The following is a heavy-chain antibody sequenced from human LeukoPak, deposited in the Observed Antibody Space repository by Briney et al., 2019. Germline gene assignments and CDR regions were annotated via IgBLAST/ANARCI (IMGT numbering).Heavy chain of an antibody. CDR1: GYSFTAYW. J-gene: IGHJ5*02. Sequence: GESLKISCRGSGYSFTAYWISWVRQMPGKGLEWMGRIDPYDSNTNFSPSFQGHVTISVDKSISTAYLQWSSLKASDTAMYYCARTGRYNYGPGDLWGQGTLVTVSS. D-gene: IGHD5-18*01. V-gene: IGHV5-10-1*01. CDR2: IDPYDSNT. CDR3: ARTGRYNYGPGDL.